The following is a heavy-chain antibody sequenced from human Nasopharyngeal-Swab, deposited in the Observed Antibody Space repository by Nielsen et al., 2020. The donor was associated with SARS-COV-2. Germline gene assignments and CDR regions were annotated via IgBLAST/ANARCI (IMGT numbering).Heavy chain of an antibody. CDR1: GFTFSSYG. J-gene: IGHJ4*02. V-gene: IGHV3-33*01. CDR3: ARGPTPYDNSGFLRD. CDR2: IWYDGSNK. Sequence: GGSLRLSCAASGFTFSSYGMHWVRQAPGKGLEWVAVIWYDGSNKYYADSVKGRFTISRDNAKSTLYLQFSSLTTEDTAVYYCARGPTPYDNSGFLRDWGQGILVTVSS. D-gene: IGHD3-22*01.